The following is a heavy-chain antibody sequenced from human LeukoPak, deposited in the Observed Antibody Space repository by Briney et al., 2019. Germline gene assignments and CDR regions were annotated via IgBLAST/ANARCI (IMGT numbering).Heavy chain of an antibody. V-gene: IGHV4-39*07. Sequence: SETLSLTCTVSGGSIRSSSYYWGWIRQPPGKGLECIGSIYYSGSTYYNPSPKSRVTISLDTSKNQFSLKLSSVTAADTAVYYCARLSGHYYFYYYMDVWGKGTTVTVSS. CDR2: IYYSGST. J-gene: IGHJ6*03. CDR1: GGSIRSSSYY. CDR3: ARLSGHYYFYYYMDV.